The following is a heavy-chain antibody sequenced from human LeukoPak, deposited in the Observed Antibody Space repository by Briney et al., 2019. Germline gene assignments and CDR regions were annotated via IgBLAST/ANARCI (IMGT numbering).Heavy chain of an antibody. Sequence: GGSLRLSCAASGFTFSGSAMHWVRQASGKGLEWVGRIRSKASSYATAYAASVKGRFTISRDDSKNTAYLQMNSLKTEDTAVYYCTRTSYLDSSAATFDYWGQGTLVTVSS. CDR2: IRSKASSYAT. CDR3: TRTSYLDSSAATFDY. CDR1: GFTFSGSA. J-gene: IGHJ4*02. V-gene: IGHV3-73*01. D-gene: IGHD3-22*01.